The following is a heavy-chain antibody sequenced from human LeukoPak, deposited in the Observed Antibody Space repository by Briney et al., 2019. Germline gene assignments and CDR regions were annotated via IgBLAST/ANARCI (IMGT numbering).Heavy chain of an antibody. J-gene: IGHJ4*02. CDR3: AQGLRGFDY. CDR1: GFSISTSGMR. D-gene: IGHD3-10*01. Sequence: SGPTLVNPTQTLTLTCTFSGFSISTSGMRVSWIRQPPGKALEWLARIDWDDDKFYSTSLKTRLPLSKDTSKNQVVLTMTNMDPVDTATYYCAQGLRGFDYWGQGTLVTVSS. CDR2: IDWDDDK. V-gene: IGHV2-70*04.